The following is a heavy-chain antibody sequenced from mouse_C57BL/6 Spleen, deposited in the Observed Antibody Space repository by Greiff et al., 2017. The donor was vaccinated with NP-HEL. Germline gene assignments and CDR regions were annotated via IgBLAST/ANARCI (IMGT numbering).Heavy chain of an antibody. Sequence: QVQLKQSGSELRSPGSSVKLSCKDFDSEVFPIAYMSWVRQKPGHGFEWIGGILPSIGRTIYGEKFEDKATLDADTLSNTAYLELNSLTSEDSAIYYCARNHYYGSSYDPPYWYFDVWGTGTTVTVSS. CDR3: ARNHYYGSSYDPPYWYFDV. CDR2: ILPSIGRT. CDR1: DSEVFPIAY. D-gene: IGHD1-1*01. J-gene: IGHJ1*03. V-gene: IGHV15-2*01.